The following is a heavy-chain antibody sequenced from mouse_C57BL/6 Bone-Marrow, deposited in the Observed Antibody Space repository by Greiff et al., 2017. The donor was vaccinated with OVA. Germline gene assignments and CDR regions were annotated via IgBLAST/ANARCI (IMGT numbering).Heavy chain of an antibody. J-gene: IGHJ3*01. CDR2: FYPGSGSI. Sequence: VQGVESGAELVKPGASVKLSCKASGYTFTEYTIHWVKQRSGQGLEWIGWFYPGSGSIKYNEKFKDKATLTADKSSSTVYMELSRLTSEDSAVYFCARHEANWETFAYWGQGTLVTVSA. D-gene: IGHD4-1*01. V-gene: IGHV1-62-2*01. CDR3: ARHEANWETFAY. CDR1: GYTFTEYT.